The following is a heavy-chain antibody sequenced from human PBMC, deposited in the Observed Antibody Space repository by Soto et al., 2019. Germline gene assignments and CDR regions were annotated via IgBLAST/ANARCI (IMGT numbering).Heavy chain of an antibody. CDR3: ITYYDFWGCHTPL. V-gene: IGHV3-15*07. J-gene: IGHJ1*01. Sequence: EVQLVESGGGLVKPGGSLGLSCAASGLTFKNVWMHWVRQAPGKGLEWVGRIKSKADGETTDYIEPVKSRFTMSRDDSKDTLYLQKDSLQTEEPALYYCITYYDFWGCHTPLWGQGTRVTVSS. CDR1: GLTFKNVW. D-gene: IGHD3-3*01. CDR2: IKSKADGETT.